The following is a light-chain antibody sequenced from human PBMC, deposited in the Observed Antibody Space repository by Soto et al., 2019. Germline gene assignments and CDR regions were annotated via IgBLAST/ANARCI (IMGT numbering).Light chain of an antibody. J-gene: IGLJ2*01. CDR3: RSYAGSNNVI. CDR2: EVS. V-gene: IGLV2-8*01. Sequence: QSALTQPPSASGSPGQSVTISCTGTSSDVGGYDYVSWYQQHPGKAPKLMIHEVSKRPSGVPDRFSGSKSGNTASLTVSGLQAEDEADYYCRSYAGSNNVILGGGTKLTVL. CDR1: SSDVGGYDY.